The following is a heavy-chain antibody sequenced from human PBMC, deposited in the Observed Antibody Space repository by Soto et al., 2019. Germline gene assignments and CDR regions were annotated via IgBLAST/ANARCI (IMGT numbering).Heavy chain of an antibody. CDR3: ATYSSGWLSLDY. J-gene: IGHJ4*02. V-gene: IGHV1-3*05. CDR2: INAGNGNT. D-gene: IGHD6-19*01. Sequence: QVQLVQSGAEEKKPGASVKVSCKASGYTFTSYAMHWVRQAPGQRLEWMGWINAGNGNTKYSQKSQGRVPITRDTSASTAYMELISLRSEDTAVYYCATYSSGWLSLDYWGQGPLVTVSS. CDR1: GYTFTSYA.